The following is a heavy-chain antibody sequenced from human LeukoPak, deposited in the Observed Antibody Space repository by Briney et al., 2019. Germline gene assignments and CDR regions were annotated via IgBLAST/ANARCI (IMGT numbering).Heavy chain of an antibody. V-gene: IGHV1-69*04. CDR2: IIPILDIA. CDR3: ASGTEKQLWLLPDAFDI. CDR1: GYTFISYG. Sequence: AASVKVSCKASGYTFISYGISWVRQAPGQGLEWMGRIIPILDIANYAQKFQGRVTITADKSTSTAYMELSSLRSEDTAVYYCASGTEKQLWLLPDAFDIWGQGTMVTVSS. D-gene: IGHD5-18*01. J-gene: IGHJ3*02.